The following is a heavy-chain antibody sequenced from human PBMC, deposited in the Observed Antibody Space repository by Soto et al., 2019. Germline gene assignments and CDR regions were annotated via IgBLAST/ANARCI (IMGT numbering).Heavy chain of an antibody. Sequence: VASVKVSCKASGGTFSSYAISWVRQAPGQGLEWMGGIIPIFGTANYAQKFQGRVTITADESTSTAYMELSSLRSEDTAVYYCARTIEYSSSSSIDYWGQGTLVTVSS. CDR3: ARTIEYSSSSSIDY. CDR2: IIPIFGTA. J-gene: IGHJ4*02. CDR1: GGTFSSYA. D-gene: IGHD6-6*01. V-gene: IGHV1-69*13.